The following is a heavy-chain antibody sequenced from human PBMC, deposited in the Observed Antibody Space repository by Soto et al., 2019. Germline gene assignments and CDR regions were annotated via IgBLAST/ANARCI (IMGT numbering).Heavy chain of an antibody. CDR2: IYYSGST. CDR3: ARASEYSSSSGWFDP. V-gene: IGHV4-59*01. Sequence: SETLSLTCTVSGGSISSYYWSWIRQPPGKGLELIGYIYYSGSTNYNPSLKSRVTISVDTSKNQFSLKLSSVTAADTAVYYCARASEYSSSSGWFDPWGQGTLVTGLL. CDR1: GGSISSYY. J-gene: IGHJ5*02. D-gene: IGHD6-6*01.